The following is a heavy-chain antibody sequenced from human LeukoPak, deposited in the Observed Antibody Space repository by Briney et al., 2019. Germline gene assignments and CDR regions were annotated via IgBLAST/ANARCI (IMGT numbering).Heavy chain of an antibody. D-gene: IGHD3-9*01. Sequence: GGSLRLSCAASGFTFSSYWMHWVRQAPGKGLVWVSYISSSRSYIYYADSVKGRFTISRDNAKNSLYLQMNSLRAEDTAVYYYARDRDGYDILTGHYYYYMDVWGKGTTVTISS. V-gene: IGHV3-21*01. J-gene: IGHJ6*03. CDR3: ARDRDGYDILTGHYYYYMDV. CDR2: ISSSRSYI. CDR1: GFTFSSYW.